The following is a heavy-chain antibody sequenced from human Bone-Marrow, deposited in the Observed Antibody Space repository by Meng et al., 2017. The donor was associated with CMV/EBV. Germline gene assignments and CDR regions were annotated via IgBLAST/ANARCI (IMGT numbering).Heavy chain of an antibody. CDR3: ARDQGTVDYYYYGMDV. CDR2: INPNSGGT. Sequence: ASVKVSCKASGYTFTGYSMHWVRQAPGQGLEWMGWINPNSGGTNYAQKFQGRVTMTRDTSISTAYMELSRLRSYDTAVYYCARDQGTVDYYYYGMDVWGQGTTVTVSS. D-gene: IGHD1-7*01. CDR1: GYTFTGYS. J-gene: IGHJ6*02. V-gene: IGHV1-2*02.